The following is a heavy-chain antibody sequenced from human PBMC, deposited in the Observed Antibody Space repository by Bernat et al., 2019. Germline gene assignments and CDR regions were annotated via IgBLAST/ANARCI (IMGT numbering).Heavy chain of an antibody. J-gene: IGHJ6*03. Sequence: QVQLVQSGAEVKKPGASVKVSCKASGYTFTSYYMHWVRQAPGQGLEWMGIINPSGGSTSYAQKFQGRVTMTRDTSTSTVYMELSSLRSEDTAVYYCARDNSGIVPGHYYMDVWGKGTTVTVSS. CDR1: GYTFTSYY. V-gene: IGHV1-46*01. CDR3: ARDNSGIVPGHYYMDV. CDR2: INPSGGST. D-gene: IGHD1-26*01.